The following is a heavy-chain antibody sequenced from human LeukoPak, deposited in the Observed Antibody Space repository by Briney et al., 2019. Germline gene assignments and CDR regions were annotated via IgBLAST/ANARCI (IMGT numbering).Heavy chain of an antibody. CDR2: IYYSGSA. CDR1: GGSMKNYY. D-gene: IGHD6-19*01. V-gene: IGHV4-59*01. CDR3: ARHASGWYTD. Sequence: PSETLSLTCTVSGGSMKNYYWIWIRQSPGKGLEWIGYIYYSGSANYNPSLKSRVTISVDTSKNQFSLKLSSVTAADTAVYYCARHASGWYTDWGQGTLVTVSS. J-gene: IGHJ1*01.